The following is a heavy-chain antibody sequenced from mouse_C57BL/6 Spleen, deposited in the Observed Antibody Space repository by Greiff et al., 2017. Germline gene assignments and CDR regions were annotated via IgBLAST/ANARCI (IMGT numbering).Heavy chain of an antibody. CDR3: ARGDYGGRAMDY. J-gene: IGHJ4*01. V-gene: IGHV1-80*01. CDR1: GYAFSSYW. Sequence: VKLMESGAELVKPGASVKISCKASGYAFSSYWMNWVKQRPGKGLEWIGQIYPGDGDTNYNGKFKGKATLTADKSSSTAYMQLSSLTSEDSAVYFCARGDYGGRAMDYWGQGTSVTVSS. CDR2: IYPGDGDT. D-gene: IGHD1-1*01.